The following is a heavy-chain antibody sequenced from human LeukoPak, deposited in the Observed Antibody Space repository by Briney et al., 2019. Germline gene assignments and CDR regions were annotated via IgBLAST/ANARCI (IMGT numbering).Heavy chain of an antibody. CDR2: ISSSSSYI. J-gene: IGHJ4*02. CDR3: ARDTYDILTGLYYFDY. CDR1: GFTFSSYS. D-gene: IGHD3-9*01. V-gene: IGHV3-21*01. Sequence: KPGGSLRLSCAASGFTFSSYSMNWVRQAPGKGLEWVSSISSSSSYIYYADSVKGRFTISRDNAKNSLYLQMNSLRAEDTAVYYCARDTYDILTGLYYFDYWGQGTLVTVSS.